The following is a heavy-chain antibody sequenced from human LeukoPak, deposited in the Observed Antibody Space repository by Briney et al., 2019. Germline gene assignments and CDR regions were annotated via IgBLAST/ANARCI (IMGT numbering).Heavy chain of an antibody. CDR2: VSGSGAST. CDR1: GFTFRIYA. V-gene: IGHV3-23*01. J-gene: IGHJ4*02. D-gene: IGHD6-19*01. Sequence: GGSLTLSCAASGFTFRIYAMSWVRQAPGRGLEWGSSVSGSGASTNYADSVKGRFTISRDNSKNTVYMQMDSLSAEDTAVYYCAKDIGSGWNVFDYWGQGTLVTVSS. CDR3: AKDIGSGWNVFDY.